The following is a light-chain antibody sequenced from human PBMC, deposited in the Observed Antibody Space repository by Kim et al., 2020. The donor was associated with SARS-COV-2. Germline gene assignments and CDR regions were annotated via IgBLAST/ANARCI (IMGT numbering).Light chain of an antibody. J-gene: IGLJ1*01. CDR2: YDT. Sequence: SYELTQPPSLSVAPGKTARISCGGDNIGDKSVHLYRQKPGQAPVVVISYDTDRPSGIPERFTGSNSGNSATLTIRRVEAGDEADYYCQVWDRSSDQYVFGTGTKVTVL. V-gene: IGLV3-21*04. CDR3: QVWDRSSDQYV. CDR1: NIGDKS.